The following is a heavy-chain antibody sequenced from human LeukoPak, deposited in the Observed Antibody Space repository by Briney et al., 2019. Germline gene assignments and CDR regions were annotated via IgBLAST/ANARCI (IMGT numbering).Heavy chain of an antibody. CDR1: GGTFSSYA. D-gene: IGHD3/OR15-3a*01. CDR2: IIPIFGTA. CDR3: AWGGTGSLYYYYYMDV. J-gene: IGHJ6*03. Sequence: SVKVSCKASGGTFSSYAISWVRQAPGQGLEWMGGIIPIFGTANYAQKFQGRVTITADESTSTAYMELSSLRSEDTAVYYCAWGGTGSLYYYYYMDVWGKGTTVTVSS. V-gene: IGHV1-69*13.